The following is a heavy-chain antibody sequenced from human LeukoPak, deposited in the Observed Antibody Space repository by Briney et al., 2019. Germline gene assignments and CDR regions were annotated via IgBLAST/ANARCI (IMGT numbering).Heavy chain of an antibody. CDR1: GGSISSYY. D-gene: IGHD5-18*01. V-gene: IGHV4-59*01. CDR2: IYYSGST. CDR3: ARGLPQGVFVY. Sequence: PSETLSLTCTVSGGSISSYYWSWIRQPPGKGLEWIGYIYYSGSTNYNPSLKSRVTISVDTSKNQFSLKLSSVTAADTAVYYCARGLPQGVFVYWGQGTLVTVSS. J-gene: IGHJ4*02.